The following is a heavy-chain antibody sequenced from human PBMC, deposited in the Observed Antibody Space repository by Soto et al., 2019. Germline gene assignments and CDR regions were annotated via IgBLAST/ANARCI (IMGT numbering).Heavy chain of an antibody. D-gene: IGHD2-2*01. CDR3: ARLSPGRVVPTAEDFFDA. Sequence: GESLKISCKGSGYSFSSYWIGWVRQMPGKGLEWMGIIYPADSNAKYSPSFQGQVTISIDKSISTASLQWRSLKASDTAMYYCARLSPGRVVPTAEDFFDAWGQGTPVTVSS. V-gene: IGHV5-51*01. CDR2: IYPADSNA. CDR1: GYSFSSYW. J-gene: IGHJ5*02.